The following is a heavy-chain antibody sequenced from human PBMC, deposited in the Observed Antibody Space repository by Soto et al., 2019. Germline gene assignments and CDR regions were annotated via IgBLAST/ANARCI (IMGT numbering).Heavy chain of an antibody. CDR3: LGSGSYFFDFDY. Sequence: ASVKVSCKVSGYTLTELSMHWVRQAPGKGLEWMGGFDPEDGETIYAQKFQGRVTMTEDTSTDTAYMELSSLRSEDTAVYYCLGSGSYFFDFDYWGQGTLLTFSS. V-gene: IGHV1-24*01. CDR2: FDPEDGET. CDR1: GYTLTELS. J-gene: IGHJ4*02. D-gene: IGHD1-26*01.